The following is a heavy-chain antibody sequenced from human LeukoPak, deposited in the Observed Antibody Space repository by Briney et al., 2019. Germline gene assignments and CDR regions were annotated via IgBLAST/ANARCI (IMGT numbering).Heavy chain of an antibody. V-gene: IGHV1-24*01. CDR3: ATAYSSGWYILIY. CDR1: GYTLTELS. D-gene: IGHD6-19*01. Sequence: ASVKVSCKVSGYTLTELSMHWVRQAPGKGLEWMGGFDPEDGETIYAQKFQGRVTMTEDTSTNTAYMELSSLRSEDTAVYYCATAYSSGWYILIYWGQGTLVTVSS. CDR2: FDPEDGET. J-gene: IGHJ4*02.